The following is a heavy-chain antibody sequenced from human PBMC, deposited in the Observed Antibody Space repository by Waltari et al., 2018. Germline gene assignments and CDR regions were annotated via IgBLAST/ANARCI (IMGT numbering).Heavy chain of an antibody. J-gene: IGHJ5*02. D-gene: IGHD6-13*01. CDR2: IRYDGSNK. V-gene: IGHV3-30*02. Sequence: QVQLVESGGGVVQPGGSLRLSCAASGFTFSSYGMHWVRQAPGKGLEWVAFIRYDGSNKYYADSVNGRFTISSDNSKNTLYLQMNSLRAEDTAVYYCAKEHSRYSSSGLNWFDPWGQGTLGTVSS. CDR3: AKEHSRYSSSGLNWFDP. CDR1: GFTFSSYG.